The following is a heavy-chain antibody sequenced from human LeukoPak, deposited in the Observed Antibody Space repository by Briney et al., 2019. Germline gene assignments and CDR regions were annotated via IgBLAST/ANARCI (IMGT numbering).Heavy chain of an antibody. CDR1: GYTFTGYY. CDR3: ARTMVRGHKGAFDI. CDR2: INPNSGGT. Sequence: ASVKLSXKASGYTFTGYYMHWVRQAPGQGLEWMAWINPNSGGTKYAQKVQGRVTITRDTSNSTAYLELSRLRSDDTAVYYCARTMVRGHKGAFDIWGQGTMVTVSS. D-gene: IGHD3-10*01. V-gene: IGHV1-2*02. J-gene: IGHJ3*02.